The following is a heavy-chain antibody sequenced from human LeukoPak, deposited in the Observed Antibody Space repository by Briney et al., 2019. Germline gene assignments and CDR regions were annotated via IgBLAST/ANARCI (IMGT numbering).Heavy chain of an antibody. CDR1: GFTFNGYS. CDR3: AKSYSSGWYYYYYYYMDV. V-gene: IGHV3-21*01. CDR2: ISGSSSYI. D-gene: IGHD6-19*01. J-gene: IGHJ6*03. Sequence: GGSLRLSCAASGFTFNGYSMNWVRQAPGKGLEWVSFISGSSSYIYYADSVKGRFTISRDNAKNSLYLQMNSLRAEDTAVYYCAKSYSSGWYYYYYYYMDVWGKGTTVTVSS.